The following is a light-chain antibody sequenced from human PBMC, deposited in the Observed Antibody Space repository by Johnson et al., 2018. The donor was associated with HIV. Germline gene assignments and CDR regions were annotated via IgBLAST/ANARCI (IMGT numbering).Light chain of an antibody. Sequence: QSVLTQPPSVSAAPGQKVTISCSGSSSNIGNNYVSWYQQLPGTAPKLLIYENTKRHSGIPDRFSGSKSGTSATLGITGLQPGDEADYYCGTWDTSLRVGFFGTGTKVTVL. CDR3: GTWDTSLRVGF. CDR1: SSNIGNNY. V-gene: IGLV1-51*02. CDR2: ENT. J-gene: IGLJ1*01.